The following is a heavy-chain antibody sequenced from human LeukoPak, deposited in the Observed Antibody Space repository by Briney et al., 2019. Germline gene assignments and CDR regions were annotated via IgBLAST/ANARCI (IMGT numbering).Heavy chain of an antibody. V-gene: IGHV3-21*01. CDR2: ISGGSGYI. Sequence: GGSLRLSCAASGFTFSNYRMNWVRHAPGMGLEWVSSISGGSGYIYYADSVKGRFTISRDNAKNSLYLQMNSLRAEDTAVYYCARFSGYNSFDFWDQGTLVTVSS. CDR3: ARFSGYNSFDF. D-gene: IGHD5-12*01. J-gene: IGHJ4*02. CDR1: GFTFSNYR.